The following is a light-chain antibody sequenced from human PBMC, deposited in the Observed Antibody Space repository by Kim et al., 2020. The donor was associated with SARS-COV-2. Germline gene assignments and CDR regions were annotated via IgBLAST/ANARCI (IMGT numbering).Light chain of an antibody. V-gene: IGKV1-16*02. CDR3: QQYNGYPYT. J-gene: IGKJ2*01. CDR1: QGINNY. Sequence: SASVGGRITMTCRASQGINNYLAWFQQRPGRAPRSLIYGASNLQSGVPSKFSGSGFGTDFTLTITNLQPEDFATYYCQQYNGYPYTFGQGTKLEI. CDR2: GAS.